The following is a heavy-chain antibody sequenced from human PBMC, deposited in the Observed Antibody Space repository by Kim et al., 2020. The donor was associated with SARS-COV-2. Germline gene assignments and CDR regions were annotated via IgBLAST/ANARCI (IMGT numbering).Heavy chain of an antibody. J-gene: IGHJ5*02. D-gene: IGHD3-10*01. Sequence: SETLSLTCTVSGGSISSSSYYWGWIRQPPGKGLEWIANIYYSGSTYYNPSLKSRVTISVDTSKNQFSLKLSSVTAADTAVYYCARVGVLWSRRENWFDPWGQGTLVTVSS. CDR2: IYYSGST. CDR1: GGSISSSSYY. CDR3: ARVGVLWSRRENWFDP. V-gene: IGHV4-39*07.